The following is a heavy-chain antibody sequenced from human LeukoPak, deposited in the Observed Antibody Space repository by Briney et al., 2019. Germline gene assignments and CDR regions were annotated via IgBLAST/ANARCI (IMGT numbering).Heavy chain of an antibody. CDR3: ASLAPRYCSSTSCPPFDY. CDR1: GSTFSDYY. D-gene: IGHD2-2*01. Sequence: GGSLRLSCAASGSTFSDYYMSWIRQAPGKGLEWVSYISSSGSTIYYADSVKGRFTISRDNAKNSLYLQMNSLRAEDTAVYYCASLAPRYCSSTSCPPFDYWGQGTLVTVSS. J-gene: IGHJ4*02. CDR2: ISSSGSTI. V-gene: IGHV3-11*04.